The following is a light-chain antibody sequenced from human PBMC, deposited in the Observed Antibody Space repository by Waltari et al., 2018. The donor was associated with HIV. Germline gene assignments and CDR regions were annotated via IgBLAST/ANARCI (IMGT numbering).Light chain of an antibody. V-gene: IGLV7-46*01. CDR3: LLSYGSVRL. CDR1: TGTVTSDHH. J-gene: IGLJ3*02. Sequence: QTVVTQEPSLTVSPGGTVTLTCGSTTGTVTSDHHPYWFQQKPGQAPRTLIYDATDKHSWTPARFSPSFLGGKAALTLTAAQPEDEADYYCLLSYGSVRLFGGGTRLTV. CDR2: DAT.